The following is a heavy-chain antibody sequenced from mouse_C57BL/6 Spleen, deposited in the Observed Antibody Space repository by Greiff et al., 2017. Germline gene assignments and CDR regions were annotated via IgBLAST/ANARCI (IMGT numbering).Heavy chain of an antibody. V-gene: IGHV1-5*01. J-gene: IGHJ4*01. CDR1: GYTFTSYW. Sequence: VQLQQSGTVLARPGASVKMSCKTSGYTFTSYWMHWVKQRPGQGLEWIGAIYPGNSDTSYNQEFKGKAKLTAVTSASTAYMELSSLTNEDSAVYYCTMAYDYDRYYYAMDYWGQGTSVTVSS. D-gene: IGHD2-4*01. CDR3: TMAYDYDRYYYAMDY. CDR2: IYPGNSDT.